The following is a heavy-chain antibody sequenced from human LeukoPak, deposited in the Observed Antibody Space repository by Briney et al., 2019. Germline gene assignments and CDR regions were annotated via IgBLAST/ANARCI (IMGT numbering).Heavy chain of an antibody. V-gene: IGHV3-30-3*01. J-gene: IGHJ3*02. CDR3: ARGHDTSRWDNDAFDI. Sequence: GGSLRLSCAASGFTFSSYAMHWVRQAPGKGLEWVAVISYDGSNKYYADSVKGRFTISRDNSKNTLYLQMNSLRAEDTAVYYCARGHDTSRWDNDAFDIWGQETMVTVSS. CDR2: ISYDGSNK. CDR1: GFTFSSYA. D-gene: IGHD6-13*01.